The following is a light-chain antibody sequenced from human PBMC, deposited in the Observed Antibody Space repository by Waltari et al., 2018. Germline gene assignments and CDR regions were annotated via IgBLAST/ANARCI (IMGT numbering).Light chain of an antibody. CDR1: SGSVSTTHY. CDR3: VLYVGRGIWV. V-gene: IGLV8-61*01. Sequence: QTVVTQEPSLSVSPGGTVTLTCGLRSGSVSTTHYPSWYQQIPGQPPRTLMYSTERLSSWVPYRFSCSILGNKAALTIARAQADDECVYYCVLYVGRGIWVFGGGTRLTVL. CDR2: STE. J-gene: IGLJ3*02.